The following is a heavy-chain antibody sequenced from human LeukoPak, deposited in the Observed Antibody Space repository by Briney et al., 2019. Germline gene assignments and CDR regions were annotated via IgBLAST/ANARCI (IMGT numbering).Heavy chain of an antibody. V-gene: IGHV4-4*07. J-gene: IGHJ4*02. D-gene: IGHD5-12*01. CDR1: GGSISGYF. CDR2: IYSSGSN. CDR3: AREPTSGREPTSGRPLDY. Sequence: SSETLSLTCTVSGGSISGYFWSWIRQPAGKGLEWIGRIYSSGSNNYNPSLKSRVTMSLDTSKNHLSLNLSSVTAADTAVYYCAREPTSGREPTSGRPLDYWGQGTLVTVSS.